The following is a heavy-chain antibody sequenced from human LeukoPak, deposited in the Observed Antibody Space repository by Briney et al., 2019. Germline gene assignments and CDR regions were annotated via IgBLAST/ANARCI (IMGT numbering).Heavy chain of an antibody. V-gene: IGHV3-23*01. CDR1: GFSFSNYA. Sequence: GGSLRLSCAASGFSFSNYAMSWVRQSAGKGLEWVSSISGSGGSMYYADAVKGRFTISRDNSANTVYLHMNSLRAEDTAVYYCAKDLESWKFGYGHYYFDYWGQGTLVTVSS. CDR2: ISGSGGSM. CDR3: AKDLESWKFGYGHYYFDY. D-gene: IGHD3-16*01. J-gene: IGHJ4*02.